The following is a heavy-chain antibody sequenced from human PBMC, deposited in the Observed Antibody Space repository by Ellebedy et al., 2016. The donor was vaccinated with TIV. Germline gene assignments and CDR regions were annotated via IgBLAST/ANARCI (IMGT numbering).Heavy chain of an antibody. J-gene: IGHJ6*02. Sequence: AASVKVSCKASGGTFSSYAISWVRQAPGQGLEWMGRIIPILGIANYAQKFQGRVTITADKSTSTAYMELSSLRSEDTAVYYCATRADSTSADYYYYYGMDVWGQGTTVTVSS. CDR1: GGTFSSYA. V-gene: IGHV1-69*04. D-gene: IGHD2-2*01. CDR2: IIPILGIA. CDR3: ATRADSTSADYYYYYGMDV.